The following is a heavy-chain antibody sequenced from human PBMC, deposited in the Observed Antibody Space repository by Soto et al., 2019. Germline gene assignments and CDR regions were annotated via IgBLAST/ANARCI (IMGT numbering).Heavy chain of an antibody. Sequence: EVQLVESGGGLVKPGGSLRLSCAASGFTFSNAWMCWVRQAPGKGLEWVGRIKSKTDGGTTDYAAPVKGRFTISRDDSKNTLYLQMNSLKTDDTAVYYCTARKYYDFWSGYYTDGFDYWGQGTLVTVSS. CDR1: GFTFSNAW. D-gene: IGHD3-3*01. CDR2: IKSKTDGGTT. CDR3: TARKYYDFWSGYYTDGFDY. V-gene: IGHV3-15*01. J-gene: IGHJ4*02.